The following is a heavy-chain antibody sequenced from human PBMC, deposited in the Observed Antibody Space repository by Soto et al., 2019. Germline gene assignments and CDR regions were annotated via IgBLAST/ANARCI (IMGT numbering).Heavy chain of an antibody. V-gene: IGHV4-4*08. CDR2: VHSSGNT. Sequence: SETLSLTCTVSSASISDSYWSWIRQPPGKGLEWIGYVHSSGNTNYNPSLKSRVTISEDTSKRQFSLELRYVTAADTAVYYCANVLQYYTSDNYYLFAFDIWGQGRMVTVSS. D-gene: IGHD3-10*01. J-gene: IGHJ3*02. CDR3: ANVLQYYTSDNYYLFAFDI. CDR1: SASISDSY.